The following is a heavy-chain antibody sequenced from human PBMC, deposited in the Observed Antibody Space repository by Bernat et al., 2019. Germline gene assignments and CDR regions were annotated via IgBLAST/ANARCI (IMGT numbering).Heavy chain of an antibody. CDR2: IYSGGAT. J-gene: IGHJ5*02. Sequence: EVLLVESGGGVVQPGGSLRLSCAASEFSVSTNYMSWVRQAPGKGLEWVSVIYSGGATYYGESVEGRFTISRDISKNSLHLQMNSLRVEDTAVYYCASATWGTAMVTSWFDTWGQGTLVTVSS. D-gene: IGHD5-18*01. V-gene: IGHV3-66*02. CDR1: EFSVSTNY. CDR3: ASATWGTAMVTSWFDT.